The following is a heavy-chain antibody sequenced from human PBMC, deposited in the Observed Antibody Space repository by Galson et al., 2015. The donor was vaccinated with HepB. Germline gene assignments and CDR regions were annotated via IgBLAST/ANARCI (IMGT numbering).Heavy chain of an antibody. Sequence: SLRLSCAVSGFTVSNNYMFWVRQAPGKGLEWVSLIYSHGGTNYADSMKGRFTISRDNSRNTLSLQMHSLRAEDTAVYYCARKTDGPKGDYWGQGTQVIVSS. CDR2: IYSHGGT. J-gene: IGHJ4*02. CDR1: GFTVSNNY. CDR3: ARKTDGPKGDY. V-gene: IGHV3-66*01. D-gene: IGHD1-1*01.